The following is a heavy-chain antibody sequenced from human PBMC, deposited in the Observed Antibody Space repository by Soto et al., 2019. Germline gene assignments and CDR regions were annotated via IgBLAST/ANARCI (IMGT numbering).Heavy chain of an antibody. Sequence: QVQLVQSGAEVKKPGASVKVSCKASGYTFPGNYMHWVRQAPGQGLEWMALINPTSGGTNYAQKFQGRVTMTWDTSISTAYIELSRLRSDDTAIYYCARGYCSSSGCSHYFDYWGQGTLVTVSS. CDR1: GYTFPGNY. CDR3: ARGYCSSSGCSHYFDY. J-gene: IGHJ4*02. D-gene: IGHD2-2*01. V-gene: IGHV1-2*02. CDR2: INPTSGGT.